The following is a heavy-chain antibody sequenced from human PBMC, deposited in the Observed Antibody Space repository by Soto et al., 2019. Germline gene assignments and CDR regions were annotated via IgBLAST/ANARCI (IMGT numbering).Heavy chain of an antibody. J-gene: IGHJ6*02. CDR3: ARGVPYYGMDV. V-gene: IGHV3-48*01. D-gene: IGHD6-6*01. CDR1: YG. Sequence: YGVSWITQAPGKGLEWVSYISSSSSTIYYADSVKGRFTISRDNAKNSLYLQMNSLRAEDTAVYYCARGVPYYGMDVLGQGTTVTVSS. CDR2: ISSSSSTI.